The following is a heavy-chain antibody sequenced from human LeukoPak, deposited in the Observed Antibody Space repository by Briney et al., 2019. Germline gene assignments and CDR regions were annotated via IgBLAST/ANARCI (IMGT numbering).Heavy chain of an antibody. CDR1: GFTFSDYA. D-gene: IGHD3-3*01. V-gene: IGHV3-7*01. Sequence: GGSLRLSCAASGFTFSDYAMSWVRQAPGKGLEWVANINQDGSEKDYVDSVKGRFTISRDNAKNALYLQMNSLRVEDTAVYYCARGEYYDFWSGNPPFDYWGQGTLVTVSS. J-gene: IGHJ4*02. CDR3: ARGEYYDFWSGNPPFDY. CDR2: INQDGSEK.